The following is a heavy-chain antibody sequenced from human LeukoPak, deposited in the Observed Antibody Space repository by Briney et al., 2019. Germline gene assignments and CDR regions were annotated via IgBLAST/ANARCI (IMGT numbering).Heavy chain of an antibody. J-gene: IGHJ5*02. D-gene: IGHD6-13*01. CDR1: GFTFSSYG. CDR3: AKDRARIAAAGNPNWFDP. Sequence: GGSLRLSCAASGFTFSSYGMHWVRQAPGKGLEWVAFIRYDGSNKYYADSVKGRFTISRDNSKNTLYLQMNSLRAEDTAVYYCAKDRARIAAAGNPNWFDPWGQGTLVTVPS. CDR2: IRYDGSNK. V-gene: IGHV3-30*02.